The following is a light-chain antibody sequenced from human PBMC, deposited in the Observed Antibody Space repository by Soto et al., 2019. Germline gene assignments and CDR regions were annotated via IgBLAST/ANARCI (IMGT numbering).Light chain of an antibody. J-gene: IGKJ2*01. CDR3: QQYNTDSA. Sequence: DIQMTQFPSTLSASVGDRVTITCRVSQSISSWLAWYQQKPGKAPKLLIYKASSLESGVPSRFSGSGSGTEFTLTISSLQPDDFATYYCQQYNTDSAFGQGTKLEIK. CDR2: KAS. V-gene: IGKV1-5*03. CDR1: QSISSW.